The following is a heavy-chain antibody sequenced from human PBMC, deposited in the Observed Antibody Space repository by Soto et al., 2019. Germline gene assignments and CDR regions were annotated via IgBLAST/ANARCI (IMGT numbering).Heavy chain of an antibody. CDR2: IYYSGST. CDR1: GGSIRGSSCY. CDR3: PSHDITLVRPVTIGWLDR. D-gene: IGHD3-10*01. J-gene: IGHJ5*02. V-gene: IGHV4-39*01. Sequence: AGALSGTWTVAGGSIRGSSCYWGWIRQPPGKGLEWIGRIYYSGSTYYNPTLNSRVSTSVDTSMHQSSLKLSSVTAPHTAVYYCPSHDITLVRPVTIGWLDRWGQGPLITLSS.